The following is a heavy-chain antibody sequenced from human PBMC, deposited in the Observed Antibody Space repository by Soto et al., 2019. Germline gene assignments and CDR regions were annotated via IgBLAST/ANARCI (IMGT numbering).Heavy chain of an antibody. CDR2: IYPGDSDT. CDR1: GYSFTIYW. V-gene: IGHV5-51*01. J-gene: IGHJ6*02. CDR3: ARHXLGGSSWYKNYYYGMDV. D-gene: IGHD6-13*01. Sequence: GESLKISCKGSGYSFTIYWIGWVRQMPGKGLEWMGIIYPGDSDTRYSPSFQGQVTISADKSISTAYLQWSSLKASDTAMYYCARHXLGGSSWYKNYYYGMDVWGQGTTVTVSS.